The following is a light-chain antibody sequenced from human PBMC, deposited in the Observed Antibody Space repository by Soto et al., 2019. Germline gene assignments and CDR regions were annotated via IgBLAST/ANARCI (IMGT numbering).Light chain of an antibody. CDR2: AAS. J-gene: IGKJ2*01. CDR1: QTLRGNF. CDR3: QHYGDSPPYT. Sequence: EIVLTQSPGTLSLSPGQRATLSCRASQTLRGNFLAWYQQKHGQAPSLLLYAASSRAAGIPDKFSGSGSGTDFTLTISRLEPEDFAVYYWQHYGDSPPYTFGQGTKLEIK. V-gene: IGKV3-20*01.